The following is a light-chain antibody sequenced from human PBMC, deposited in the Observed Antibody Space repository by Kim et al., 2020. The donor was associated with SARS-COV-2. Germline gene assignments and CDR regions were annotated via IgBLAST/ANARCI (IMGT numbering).Light chain of an antibody. CDR3: SSYANSDTFV. J-gene: IGLJ1*01. V-gene: IGLV2-18*02. CDR2: EVS. Sequence: QSALTQPPSVSGSPGQSVTISCTGTRSDVGSYTRVSWYQQPPGTAPKLIIYEVSNRPTGVPDRFFGSKSGNTASLTISGLQAEDEADYYCSSYANSDTFVFGSGTKVTVL. CDR1: RSDVGSYTR.